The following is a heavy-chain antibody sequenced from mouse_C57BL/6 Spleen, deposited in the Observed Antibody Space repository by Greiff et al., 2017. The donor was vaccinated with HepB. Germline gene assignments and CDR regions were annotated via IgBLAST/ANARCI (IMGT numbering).Heavy chain of an antibody. CDR2: IDPEDGDT. V-gene: IGHV14-1*01. J-gene: IGHJ3*01. CDR3: TTVLYDNYVRSWFAY. Sequence: EVQLQQSGAELVRPGASVKLSCTASGFNIKDYYMHWVKQRPEQGLEWIGRIDPEDGDTEYAPKFQGKATMTADTAYNTAYLQLSSLTSEEPAVYHCTTVLYDNYVRSWFAYWGQATLVTVSA. CDR1: GFNIKDYY. D-gene: IGHD2-1*01.